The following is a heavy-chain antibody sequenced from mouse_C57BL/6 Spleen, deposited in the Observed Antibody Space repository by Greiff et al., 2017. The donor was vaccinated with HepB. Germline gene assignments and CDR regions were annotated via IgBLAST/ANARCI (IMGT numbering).Heavy chain of an antibody. V-gene: IGHV5-12*01. CDR3: ARHKDGYYEYFDV. CDR2: ISNGGGST. Sequence: EVQLMESGGGLVQPGGSLKLSCAASGFTFSDYYMYWVRQTPEKRLEWVAYISNGGGSTYYPDTVKGRFTISRDNAKNTLYLQMSRLKSEDTAMYYCARHKDGYYEYFDVWGTGTTVTVSS. J-gene: IGHJ1*03. D-gene: IGHD2-3*01. CDR1: GFTFSDYY.